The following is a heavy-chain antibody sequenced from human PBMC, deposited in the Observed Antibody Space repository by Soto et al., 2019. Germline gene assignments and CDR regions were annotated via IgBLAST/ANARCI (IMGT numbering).Heavy chain of an antibody. CDR3: ARENYDYVWGSYYYY. D-gene: IGHD3-16*01. CDR1: GGSISSYY. Sequence: QVQLQESGPGLVKPSETLSLTCTVSGGSISSYYWSWIRQPPGKGLEWIGYIYYSGSTNYNPSLKSRVPISVDTSKNQFSLKLSSVTAADTAVYYCARENYDYVWGSYYYYWGQGTLVTVSS. J-gene: IGHJ4*02. V-gene: IGHV4-59*01. CDR2: IYYSGST.